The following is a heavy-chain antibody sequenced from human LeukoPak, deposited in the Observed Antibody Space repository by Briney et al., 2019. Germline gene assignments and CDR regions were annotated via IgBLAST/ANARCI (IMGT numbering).Heavy chain of an antibody. V-gene: IGHV4-39*01. CDR3: ARAYCSSASCAKLGYFDY. D-gene: IGHD2-2*01. CDR1: GGSISSSTYY. Sequence: SETLSLTCTVSGGSISSSTYYWGWIRQPPGKGLEWIGTIYYSGSTCYNASLKSRVTISVDTSRNQFSLKLSSVTAADTAVYYCARAYCSSASCAKLGYFDYWGQGTLVTVSS. J-gene: IGHJ4*02. CDR2: IYYSGST.